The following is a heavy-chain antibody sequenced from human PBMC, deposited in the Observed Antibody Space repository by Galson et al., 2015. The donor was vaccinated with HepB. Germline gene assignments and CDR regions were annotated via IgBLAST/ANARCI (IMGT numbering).Heavy chain of an antibody. CDR2: ISTTGTTI. D-gene: IGHD5-18*01. J-gene: IGHJ2*01. Sequence: SLRLSCAASGFTFSSYTMNWVRQAPGQELEWLAYISTTGTTIYYVDSVKGRFTISRDNAENSLYLQMNSLRDEDTAVYYCVRVAVDTTIFRGYWYFDLWGRGTLVTVSS. CDR1: GFTFSSYT. V-gene: IGHV3-48*02. CDR3: VRVAVDTTIFRGYWYFDL.